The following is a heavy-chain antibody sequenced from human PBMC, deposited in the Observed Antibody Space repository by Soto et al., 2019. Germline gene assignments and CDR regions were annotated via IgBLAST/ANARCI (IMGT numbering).Heavy chain of an antibody. CDR2: IKQDGSEK. J-gene: IGHJ6*03. CDR1: GFSFSNAW. V-gene: IGHV3-7*01. Sequence: GGSLRLSCAASGFSFSNAWISWVRQAPGKGLEWVANIKQDGSEKYYVYSVKGRFTISRDNAKNSLYLQMNSLRAEDTAVYYCARDFDLGYCTQCDYMDVWGKGTTVTVSS. D-gene: IGHD2-8*01. CDR3: ARDFDLGYCTQCDYMDV.